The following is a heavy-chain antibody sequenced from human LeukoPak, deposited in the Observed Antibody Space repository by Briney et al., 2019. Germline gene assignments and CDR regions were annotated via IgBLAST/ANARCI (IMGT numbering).Heavy chain of an antibody. J-gene: IGHJ4*02. Sequence: PSETLSLTCTVSGGSISSTNYYGGWIRQPPGKGLEWIGSIYHSGSTYYNPSLKSRVTISVDTSRNQFSLMLSSVTAAGTAMYYCARGDTKDYWGQGTLVTVSS. V-gene: IGHV4-39*07. CDR3: ARGDTKDY. CDR2: IYHSGST. CDR1: GGSISSTNYY. D-gene: IGHD5-18*01.